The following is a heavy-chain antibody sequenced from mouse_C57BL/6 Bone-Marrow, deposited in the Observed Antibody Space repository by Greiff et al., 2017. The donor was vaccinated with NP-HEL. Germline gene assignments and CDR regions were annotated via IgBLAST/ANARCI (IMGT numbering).Heavy chain of an antibody. CDR3: ARPLYSNLFAY. CDR1: GYAFSSSW. V-gene: IGHV1-82*01. D-gene: IGHD2-5*01. J-gene: IGHJ3*01. Sequence: QVQLQQSGPELVKPGASVKISCKASGYAFSSSWMNWVKQRPGKGLEWIGRIYPGDGDTNYNGKFKGKATLTADKSSSTAYMQLSSLTSEDSAVYVCARPLYSNLFAYWGQGTLVTVSA. CDR2: IYPGDGDT.